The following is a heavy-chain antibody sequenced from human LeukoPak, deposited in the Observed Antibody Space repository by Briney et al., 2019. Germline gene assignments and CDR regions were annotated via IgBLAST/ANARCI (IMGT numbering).Heavy chain of an antibody. Sequence: GGSLRLSCAASGFTFSSYGMHWVRQAPGKGLEWVSAISGNGRDTYYTDSVKGRFTISRDNSKNTLYPQMHSLRAEDTAIYYCARAAAVRSITSCYGHYWGQGTLVTVSS. D-gene: IGHD2-2*01. J-gene: IGHJ4*02. CDR1: GFTFSSYG. CDR3: ARAAAVRSITSCYGHY. CDR2: ISGNGRDT. V-gene: IGHV3-23*01.